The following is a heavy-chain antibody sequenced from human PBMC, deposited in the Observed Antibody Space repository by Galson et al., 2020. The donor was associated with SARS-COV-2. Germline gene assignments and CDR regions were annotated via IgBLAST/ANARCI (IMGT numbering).Heavy chain of an antibody. Sequence: GESLKISCAASGFTFSSYAMSWVRQAPGKGLEWVSAISGSGGSTYYADSVKGRFTISRDNSKNTLYLQMNSLRAEDTAVYYCAKDLDGGVYGDYTFDYWGQGTLVTVSS. CDR2: ISGSGGST. V-gene: IGHV3-23*01. CDR3: AKDLDGGVYGDYTFDY. J-gene: IGHJ4*02. CDR1: GFTFSSYA. D-gene: IGHD4-17*01.